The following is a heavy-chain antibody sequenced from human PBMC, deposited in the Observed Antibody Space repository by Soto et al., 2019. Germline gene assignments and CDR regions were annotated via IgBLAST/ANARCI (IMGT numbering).Heavy chain of an antibody. J-gene: IGHJ4*02. CDR2: ISAYNGNT. Sequence: QVQLVQSGAEVKKPGASVKVSCKASGYTFTSYGISWVRQAPGQGLEWMGWISAYNGNTNYAQKLQGRVTRTTDTTTSTAYREQRSLRPDDTAVYYCARVYYDSSGYWFDYWGQGPLVTVSS. D-gene: IGHD3-22*01. V-gene: IGHV1-18*01. CDR1: GYTFTSYG. CDR3: ARVYYDSSGYWFDY.